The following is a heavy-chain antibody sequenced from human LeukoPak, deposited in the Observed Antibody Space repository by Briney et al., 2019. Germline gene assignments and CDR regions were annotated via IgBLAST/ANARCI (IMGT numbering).Heavy chain of an antibody. CDR3: AKDLVAAAISDY. CDR1: GGSISSYY. D-gene: IGHD6-13*01. Sequence: ETLSLTCTVSGGSISSYYWSWIRQPPGKGLEWVSAISGSGGSTYYADSVKGRFTISRDNSKNTLYLQMNSLRAEDTAVYYCAKDLVAAAISDYWGQGTLVTVSS. CDR2: ISGSGGST. V-gene: IGHV3-23*01. J-gene: IGHJ4*02.